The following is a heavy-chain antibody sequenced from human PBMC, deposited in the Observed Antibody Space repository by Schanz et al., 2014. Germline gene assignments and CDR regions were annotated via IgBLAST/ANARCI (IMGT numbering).Heavy chain of an antibody. V-gene: IGHV3-30*18. CDR2: ISYDGSSK. Sequence: QVQLVESGGGVVQPGRSLRLSCAASGFTFRSYGMHWVRQAPGKGLEWVALISYDGSSKNHADSVQGRFTVSRDNSKNTLYLQMNSLTTEDTAVYYCAKDQTDSVCYNDCSFDYWGQGTLVTVSS. J-gene: IGHJ4*02. CDR3: AKDQTDSVCYNDCSFDY. D-gene: IGHD2-21*01. CDR1: GFTFRSYG.